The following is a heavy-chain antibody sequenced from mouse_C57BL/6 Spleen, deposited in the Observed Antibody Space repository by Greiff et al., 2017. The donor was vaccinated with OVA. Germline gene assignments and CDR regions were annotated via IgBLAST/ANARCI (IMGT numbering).Heavy chain of an antibody. CDR3: ASGGSSPSYAMDY. V-gene: IGHV1-61*01. CDR2: IYPSDSET. Sequence: VQLQQPGAELVRPGSSVKLSCKASGYTFTSYWMDWVKQRPGQGLEWIGNIYPSDSETHYNQKFKDKATLTVDKSSSTAYMQLSSLTSEDSAVYYCASGGSSPSYAMDYWGQGTSVTVSS. CDR1: GYTFTSYW. D-gene: IGHD1-1*01. J-gene: IGHJ4*01.